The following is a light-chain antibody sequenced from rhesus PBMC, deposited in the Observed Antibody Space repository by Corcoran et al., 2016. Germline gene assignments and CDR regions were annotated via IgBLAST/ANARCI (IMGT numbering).Light chain of an antibody. Sequence: DIQMTQSPSSLSTSVGDRVTITCRASQGITNDLAWYQQKPGESPKLLLYEASSLQSGIPSRFSGSGSGTDVTLTISSLQSEDFATYFCQQYYSMPPTFGQGTKVETK. CDR3: QQYYSMPPT. CDR1: QGITND. J-gene: IGKJ1*01. V-gene: IGKV1-21*01. CDR2: EAS.